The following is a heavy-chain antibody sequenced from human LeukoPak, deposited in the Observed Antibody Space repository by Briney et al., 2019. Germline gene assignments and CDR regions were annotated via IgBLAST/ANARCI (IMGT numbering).Heavy chain of an antibody. D-gene: IGHD6-19*01. CDR2: IYTSGST. CDR3: ARAASSGWLAVGKYFDY. Sequence: PSETLSLTCTVSGGSISSYYWSWIRQPAGKGLEWIGRIYTSGSTNYNPSLKSRVTISVDTSKNQFSLKLSSVTAADTAVYYCARAASSGWLAVGKYFDYWGQGTLVTVSS. J-gene: IGHJ4*02. CDR1: GGSISSYY. V-gene: IGHV4-4*07.